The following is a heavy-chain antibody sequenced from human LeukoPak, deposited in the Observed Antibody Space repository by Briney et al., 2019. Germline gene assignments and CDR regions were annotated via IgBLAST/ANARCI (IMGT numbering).Heavy chain of an antibody. V-gene: IGHV1-69*05. Sequence: SVTVSCKASGGTFSSYAISWVRQAPGQGLEWMGGIIPIFGTANYAQRFQGRVTITTDESTSTAYMELSSLRSEDTAVYYCARESQPAGYYYYYMDVWGKGTTVTVSS. CDR2: IIPIFGTA. CDR1: GGTFSSYA. CDR3: ARESQPAGYYYYYMDV. J-gene: IGHJ6*03. D-gene: IGHD6-13*01.